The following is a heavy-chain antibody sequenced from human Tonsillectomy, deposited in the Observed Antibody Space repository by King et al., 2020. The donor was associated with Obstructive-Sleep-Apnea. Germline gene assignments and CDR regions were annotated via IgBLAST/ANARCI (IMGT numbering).Heavy chain of an antibody. CDR1: GGSFSDYY. D-gene: IGHD6-13*01. V-gene: IGHV4-34*01. J-gene: IGHJ5*02. CDR3: ARGSGAAAVNWLDP. CDR2: INHSGNT. Sequence: VQLQQWGAGLLKPSETLSLTCAAYGGSFSDYYWSWIRQPPGKGLEWIGEINHSGNTNYNPALKSRVTISADTSNNQFSLKLSSVTAADTAVYYCARGSGAAAVNWLDPWGQGTLVTVSS.